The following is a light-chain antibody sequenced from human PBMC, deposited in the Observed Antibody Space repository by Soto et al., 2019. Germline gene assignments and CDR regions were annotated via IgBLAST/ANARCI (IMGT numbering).Light chain of an antibody. V-gene: IGKV1-5*01. J-gene: IGKJ2*02. Sequence: DIQMTQSPSTLSASVGDRVTITCRASQSISSWLAWYQQKPGKAPKLLIYDASSLESGVPSRFSGSGSGTEFTLTLSSLQPDDFVTYYCQQYNSYPCTFGQGTKLEIK. CDR2: DAS. CDR3: QQYNSYPCT. CDR1: QSISSW.